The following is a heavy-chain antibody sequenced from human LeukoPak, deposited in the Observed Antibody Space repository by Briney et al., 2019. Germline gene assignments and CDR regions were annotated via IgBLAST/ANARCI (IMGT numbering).Heavy chain of an antibody. CDR1: GGSSNSDF. D-gene: IGHD3-3*01. J-gene: IGHJ5*02. CDR3: AREVVLLSTFGVAPRGTWVDP. V-gene: IGHV4-59*01. CDR2: VYYSGTT. Sequence: KPSKTLSLTCTVSGGSSNSDFWTWIRQPPGKGLEWIGNVYYSGTTNYNPSLKSRVSISVDTSKSQFFLKLTSVTAADTAVYYCAREVVLLSTFGVAPRGTWVDPWGQGTLVTVSS.